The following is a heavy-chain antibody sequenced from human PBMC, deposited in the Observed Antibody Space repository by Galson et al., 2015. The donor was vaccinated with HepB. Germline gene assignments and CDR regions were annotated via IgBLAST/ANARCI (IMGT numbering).Heavy chain of an antibody. CDR2: INPGDGST. CDR1: GYTFTSYY. CDR3: ARDVADIIIVPVDGIFEY. Sequence: SVKVSCKASGYTFTSYYLHWLRQAPGQGLEWMGIINPGDGSTSNAQKFQGRVTMTRNTSTSTVYMELSSLRSEDTAVYYCARDVADIIIVPVDGIFEYWGQGTLVTVSS. D-gene: IGHD2-2*01. J-gene: IGHJ4*02. V-gene: IGHV1-46*03.